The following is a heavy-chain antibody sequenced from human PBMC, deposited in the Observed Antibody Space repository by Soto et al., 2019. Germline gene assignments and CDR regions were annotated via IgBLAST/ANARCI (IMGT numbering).Heavy chain of an antibody. D-gene: IGHD6-19*01. CDR1: EFTISSYA. Sequence: PGGSLRLSCAASEFTISSYAMHWVGQAPGKGLEWVAVISYDGSSKYNTDSAKGPFTISRDKSKNTVYLQMHSLTVEETAVYYCARDAVAMDYWGQGTLVTVSS. CDR3: ARDAVAMDY. J-gene: IGHJ4*02. V-gene: IGHV3-30-3*01. CDR2: ISYDGSSK.